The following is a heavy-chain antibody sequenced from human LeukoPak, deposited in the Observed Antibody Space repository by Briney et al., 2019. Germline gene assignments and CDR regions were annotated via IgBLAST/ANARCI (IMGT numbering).Heavy chain of an antibody. CDR2: IYYSGST. J-gene: IGHJ4*02. CDR1: GGSISSYY. CDR3: TRGAGWLIDY. D-gene: IGHD3-16*01. V-gene: IGHV4-59*01. Sequence: PSETLSLTCTVSGGSISSYYWSWIRQPPGKGLEWLGYIYYSGSTNYNPSLKSRVTISVDTSKNQFSLKLNSLTTADTAVYYCTRGAGWLIDYWGQGILVTVSS.